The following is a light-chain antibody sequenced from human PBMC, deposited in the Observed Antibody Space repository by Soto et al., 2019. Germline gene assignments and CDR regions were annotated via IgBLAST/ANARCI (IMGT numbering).Light chain of an antibody. CDR3: QQYNSYSSYT. CDR1: QSISSR. V-gene: IGKV1-5*01. CDR2: DAS. Sequence: DIQMPQSPSTLSASVGDRVTITCRASQSISSRVAWYQQKPGKAPKLLIYDASSLESGVPSRFSGSGSGTEFTLTFSSLQPDDFATYYCQQYNSYSSYTFGQGTKLEIK. J-gene: IGKJ2*01.